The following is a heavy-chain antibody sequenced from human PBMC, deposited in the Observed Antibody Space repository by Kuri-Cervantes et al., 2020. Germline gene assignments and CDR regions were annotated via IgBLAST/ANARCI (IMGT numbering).Heavy chain of an antibody. CDR2: IIPIFGTA. CDR3: ARDFRNGDYTEGGYLDY. J-gene: IGHJ4*02. V-gene: IGHV1-69*05. D-gene: IGHD4-17*01. Sequence: SVKVSCKASGGTFSSYAISWVRQAPGQGLEWMGGIIPIFGTANYAQKFQGRLTIITDESANTAYMELSSLRSEDTAFYYCARDFRNGDYTEGGYLDYWGQGILVTVSS. CDR1: GGTFSSYA.